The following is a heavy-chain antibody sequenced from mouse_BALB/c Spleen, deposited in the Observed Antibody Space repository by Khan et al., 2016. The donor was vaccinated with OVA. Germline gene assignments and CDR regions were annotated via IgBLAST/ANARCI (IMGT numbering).Heavy chain of an antibody. V-gene: IGHV14-3*02. CDR1: GFNIKDTY. Sequence: VQLQQSGADFVKPGASVQLSCTASGFNIKDTYMHWISQRPQQGLVWIGRIDPANGDVRYDPKFQDKATIAADASSNTAYLQLSSLTSDDTAVSYCIRGAYSGLFAYWGQGTLVTVSA. CDR3: IRGAYSGLFAY. D-gene: IGHD2-10*01. J-gene: IGHJ3*01. CDR2: IDPANGDV.